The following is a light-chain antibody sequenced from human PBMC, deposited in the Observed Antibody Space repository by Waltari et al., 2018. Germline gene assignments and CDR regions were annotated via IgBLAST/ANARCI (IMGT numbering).Light chain of an antibody. CDR2: AAS. CDR1: KSISSY. CDR3: QQSSAGIT. V-gene: IGKV1-39*01. J-gene: IGKJ5*01. Sequence: DIQMTQSPSSLSASVGDRVTITCRASKSISSYLNWYQQKPGKATKLLIYAASSLQSGVPSRFSGSGSGTDFTLTISSLQPEDCATYYWQQSSAGITFGQGTRLEIK.